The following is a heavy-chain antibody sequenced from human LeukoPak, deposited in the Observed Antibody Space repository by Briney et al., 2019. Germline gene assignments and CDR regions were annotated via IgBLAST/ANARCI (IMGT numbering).Heavy chain of an antibody. J-gene: IGHJ6*03. CDR3: ARGGHDYYYMDV. CDR2: ISGSGGST. Sequence: GGSLRLSCAASGFTFNNYAMNWVRQAPGKGLEWVSAISGSGGSTYYADSVEGRFTIPRDNSKNTLYLQMNSLRAEDTAVYYCARGGHDYYYMDVWGKGTTVTVSS. D-gene: IGHD3-10*01. CDR1: GFTFNNYA. V-gene: IGHV3-23*01.